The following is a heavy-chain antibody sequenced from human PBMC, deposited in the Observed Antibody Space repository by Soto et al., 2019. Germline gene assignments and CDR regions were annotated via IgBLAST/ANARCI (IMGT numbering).Heavy chain of an antibody. Sequence: SVKVSCKASGGTFSSYAISWVRQAPGQGLEWMGGIIPTFGTANYAQKFQGRVTITADESTSTAYMELSSLRSEDTAVYYCARDQMAYYYGSGGRNWFDPWGQGTLVTVSS. CDR1: GGTFSSYA. V-gene: IGHV1-69*13. J-gene: IGHJ5*02. D-gene: IGHD3-10*01. CDR2: IIPTFGTA. CDR3: ARDQMAYYYGSGGRNWFDP.